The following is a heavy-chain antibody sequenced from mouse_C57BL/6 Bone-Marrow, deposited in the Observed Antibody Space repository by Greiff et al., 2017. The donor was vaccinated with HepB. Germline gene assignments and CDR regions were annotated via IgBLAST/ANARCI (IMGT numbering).Heavy chain of an antibody. J-gene: IGHJ4*01. V-gene: IGHV5-4*01. Sequence: EVKVVESGGGLVKPGGSLKLSCAASGFTFSSYAMSWVRQTPEKRLEWVATISDGGSYTYYPDNVKGRFTISRDNAKNNLYLQMSHLKSEDTAMYYCARDGDPVGYAMDYWGQGTSVTVSS. CDR1: GFTFSSYA. CDR3: ARDGDPVGYAMDY. D-gene: IGHD1-1*02. CDR2: ISDGGSYT.